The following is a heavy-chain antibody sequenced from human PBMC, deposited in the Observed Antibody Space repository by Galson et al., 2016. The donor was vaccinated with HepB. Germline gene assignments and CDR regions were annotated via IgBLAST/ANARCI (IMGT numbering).Heavy chain of an antibody. CDR3: ARQQAPGRGLGNLPSF. Sequence: QSGAEVTKPGESLKISCKGSGYMFTGYWIGWVRQMPGKGLEWMGIIYPGDSATTYSPSFQGHVTISADKSIRTAYLQWKRLRASDTAMYYCARQQAPGRGLGNLPSFWGQGPLVNVSS. D-gene: IGHD3-10*01. J-gene: IGHJ4*02. V-gene: IGHV5-51*01. CDR2: IYPGDSAT. CDR1: GYMFTGYW.